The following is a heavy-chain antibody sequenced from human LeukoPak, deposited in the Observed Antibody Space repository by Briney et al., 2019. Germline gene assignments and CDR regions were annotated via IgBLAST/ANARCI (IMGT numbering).Heavy chain of an antibody. CDR1: GFTFGNYV. CDR2: TSSDLNVK. CDR3: AREGYYGSGSPPSLYFDY. D-gene: IGHD3-10*01. Sequence: GGSLRLSCAASGFTFGNYVIHWVRQAPGKGLEWVAVTSSDLNVKLYADSVKGRFTISRDNSRSTLYLQMNSLRPEDTAIYYCAREGYYGSGSPPSLYFDYWGQGTLVTVSS. V-gene: IGHV3-30-3*01. J-gene: IGHJ4*02.